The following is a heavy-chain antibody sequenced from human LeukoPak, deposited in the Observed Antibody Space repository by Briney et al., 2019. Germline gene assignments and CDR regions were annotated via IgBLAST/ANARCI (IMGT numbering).Heavy chain of an antibody. Sequence: GGSLRLSCAASGFTFSSYWMSRVRQAPGKGLEWVANIKQDGSEKYYVDSVKGRFTISRDNAKNSLYLQMNSLRAEDTAVYYCARDYVWGSYRTFDYWGQGTLVTVSS. D-gene: IGHD3-16*02. V-gene: IGHV3-7*01. CDR3: ARDYVWGSYRTFDY. J-gene: IGHJ4*02. CDR1: GFTFSSYW. CDR2: IKQDGSEK.